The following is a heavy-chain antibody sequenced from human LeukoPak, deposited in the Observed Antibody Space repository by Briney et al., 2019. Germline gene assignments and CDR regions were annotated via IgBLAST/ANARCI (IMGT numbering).Heavy chain of an antibody. Sequence: PSETLSLTCTVSGYSISSDYYWGWIRQPPGKGLEWIGSIYHSGSTYYNPSLKSRVTISVDTSKNQFSLKLSSVTAADTAVYYCARGGRPGIAAGGKHWGQGTLVTVSS. CDR2: IYHSGST. CDR1: GYSISSDYY. V-gene: IGHV4-38-2*02. CDR3: ARGGRPGIAAGGKH. J-gene: IGHJ4*02. D-gene: IGHD6-13*01.